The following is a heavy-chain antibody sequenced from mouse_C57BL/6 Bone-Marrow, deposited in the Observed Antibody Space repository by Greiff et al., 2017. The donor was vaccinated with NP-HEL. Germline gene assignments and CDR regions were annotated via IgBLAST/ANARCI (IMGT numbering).Heavy chain of an antibody. CDR1: GYTFTSYW. Sequence: QVQLQQPGAELVKPGASVKLSCKASGYTFTSYWMQWVKQRPGQGLEWIGEIDPSDSYTNYNQKFKGKATLTVDTSSSTAYMQLSSLTTEDSAGYYGARGGYYASRGGAMDYWGQGTSVTVSS. D-gene: IGHD1-1*01. J-gene: IGHJ4*01. CDR2: IDPSDSYT. CDR3: ARGGYYASRGGAMDY. V-gene: IGHV1-50*01.